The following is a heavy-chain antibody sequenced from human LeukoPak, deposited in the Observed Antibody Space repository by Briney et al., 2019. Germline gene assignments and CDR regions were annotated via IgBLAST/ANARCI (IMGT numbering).Heavy chain of an antibody. Sequence: PGASLQISCKGSGYNFTSYWIGWVRQLPGKGLEWMGIIYPGDSDTRYSPSFQGQVTISADKSISTAYLQWSSLKASDTAMYYCARHRTTVSEGDYWGQGTLVTVSS. J-gene: IGHJ4*02. CDR3: ARHRTTVSEGDY. CDR2: IYPGDSDT. CDR1: GYNFTSYW. D-gene: IGHD1-1*01. V-gene: IGHV5-51*01.